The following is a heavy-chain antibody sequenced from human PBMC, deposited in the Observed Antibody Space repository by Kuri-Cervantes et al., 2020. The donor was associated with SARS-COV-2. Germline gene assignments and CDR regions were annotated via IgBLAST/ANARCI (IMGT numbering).Heavy chain of an antibody. J-gene: IGHJ4*02. CDR2: IYPKDSDT. V-gene: IGHV5-51*01. Sequence: GGSLRLSCKGSGYSFTSYWISWVRQMPGKGLEWMGSIYPKDSDTRFSPSFQGQVTISADKSNNTVHLHWNSLTASDTAIYYCARLRGYNAYFDYWGQGTLVTVSS. CDR1: GYSFTSYW. CDR3: ARLRGYNAYFDY. D-gene: IGHD5-18*01.